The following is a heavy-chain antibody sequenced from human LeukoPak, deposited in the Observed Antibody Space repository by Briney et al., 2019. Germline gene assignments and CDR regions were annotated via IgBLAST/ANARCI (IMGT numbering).Heavy chain of an antibody. V-gene: IGHV3-7*01. CDR2: IRQDGGTK. J-gene: IGHJ3*02. Sequence: GGSLRLSCAASGFTFSNYWMTWLRQAPGRGLEWVANIRQDGGTKYYVDSVKGRFTISRDNAMNSLYLQMNSLRAEDTAVYYCARDQAPSFSGGHYDAFDIWGQGTVVTVSS. D-gene: IGHD1-26*01. CDR3: ARDQAPSFSGGHYDAFDI. CDR1: GFTFSNYW.